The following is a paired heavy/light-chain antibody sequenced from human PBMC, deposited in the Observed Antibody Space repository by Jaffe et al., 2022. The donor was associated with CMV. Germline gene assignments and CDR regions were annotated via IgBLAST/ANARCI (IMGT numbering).Heavy chain of an antibody. J-gene: IGHJ6*03. CDR2: IYYSGST. Sequence: QLQLQESGPGLVKPSETLSLTCTVSGGSISSSSYYWGWIRQPPGKGLEWIGSIYYSGSTYYNPSLKSRVTISVDTSKNQFSLKLSSVTAADTAVYYCARHDYDSSGYSLYYYYYMDVWGKGTTVTVSS. V-gene: IGHV4-39*01. D-gene: IGHD3-22*01. CDR3: ARHDYDSSGYSLYYYYYMDV. CDR1: GGSISSSSYY.
Light chain of an antibody. J-gene: IGKJ2*01. CDR2: AAS. V-gene: IGKV1-NL1*01. CDR3: QQYYSTPPT. CDR1: QGISNS. Sequence: DIQMTQSPSSLSASVGDRVTITCRASQGISNSLAWYQQKPGKAPKLLLYAASRLESGVPSRFSGSGSGTDYTLTISSLQPEDFATYYCQQYYSTPPTFGQGTKLEIK.